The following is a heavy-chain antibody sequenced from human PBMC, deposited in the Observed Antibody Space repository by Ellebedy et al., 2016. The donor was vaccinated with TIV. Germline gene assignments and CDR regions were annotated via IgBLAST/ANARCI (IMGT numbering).Heavy chain of an antibody. CDR2: IVVGSGNT. J-gene: IGHJ4*02. V-gene: IGHV1-58*02. Sequence: AASVKVSCKTSGFMFTNTAMQWVRQARGQRLEWIGWIVVGSGNTNYAQNFQERVTITRDMSTSTASMELTSLRSEDTAVYYCAAGGRHYDILTGYYTLDYWGQGTLVTVSS. CDR1: GFMFTNTA. D-gene: IGHD3-9*01. CDR3: AAGGRHYDILTGYYTLDY.